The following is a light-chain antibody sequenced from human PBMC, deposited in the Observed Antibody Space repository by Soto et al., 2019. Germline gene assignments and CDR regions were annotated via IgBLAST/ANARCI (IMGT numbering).Light chain of an antibody. Sequence: EIVMTQSPATLSVSPGETATLSCRASQSVSSNLAWYQQKPGQAPRLLIYGASTRATGIPARFSGSGSGTEFTLTISGLQSEDFAVYFCQQYNNWPPTFGQGTRLEIK. CDR2: GAS. J-gene: IGKJ5*01. V-gene: IGKV3-15*01. CDR3: QQYNNWPPT. CDR1: QSVSSN.